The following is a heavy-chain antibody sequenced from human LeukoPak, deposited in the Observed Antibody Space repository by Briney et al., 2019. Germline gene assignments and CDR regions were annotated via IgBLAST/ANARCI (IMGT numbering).Heavy chain of an antibody. D-gene: IGHD3-3*01. CDR1: GYTFTSYD. CDR2: MNPNSGNT. CDR3: ARGRKNDFWSGYYPYYFDY. V-gene: IGHV1-8*01. J-gene: IGHJ4*02. Sequence: ASVKVSCKASGYTFTSYDINWVRQAPGQGLEWMGWMNPNSGNTGYAQKFQGRVTMTRNTSISTAYMELSSLRSEDTAVYYCARGRKNDFWSGYYPYYFDYWGQGTLVTVSS.